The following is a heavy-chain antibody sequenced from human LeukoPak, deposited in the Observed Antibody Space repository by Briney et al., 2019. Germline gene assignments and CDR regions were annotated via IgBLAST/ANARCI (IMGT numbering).Heavy chain of an antibody. CDR3: ARVSVDTGNDY. Sequence: ASVKVSCKASGGTFSSYAISWVRQAPGQGLEWMGRIIPILGIANYAQKFQGRVTITADKSTSTAYMELCSLRSEDTAVYYCARVSVDTGNDYWGQGTLVTVSS. CDR2: IIPILGIA. CDR1: GGTFSSYA. V-gene: IGHV1-69*04. D-gene: IGHD5-18*01. J-gene: IGHJ4*02.